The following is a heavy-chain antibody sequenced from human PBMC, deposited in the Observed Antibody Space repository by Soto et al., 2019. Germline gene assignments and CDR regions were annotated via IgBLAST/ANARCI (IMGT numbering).Heavy chain of an antibody. D-gene: IGHD4-17*01. CDR2: IYYSGST. CDR3: ARRGVTVNTGLFDY. CDR1: GGSISSSSYY. J-gene: IGHJ4*02. Sequence: QLQLQESGPGLVKPSETLSLTCTVSGGSISSSSYYWGWIRQPPGKGLEWIGSIYYSGSTYYKPSLTSRVTIAVDTSQNQFSLQLSAVTSADTALYYCARRGVTVNTGLFDYWGQGTLVTVSA. V-gene: IGHV4-39*01.